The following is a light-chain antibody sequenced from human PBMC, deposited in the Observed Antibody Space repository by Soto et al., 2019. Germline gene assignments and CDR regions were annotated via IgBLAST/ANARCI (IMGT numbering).Light chain of an antibody. CDR2: DNN. CDR1: SSNIGNNY. CDR3: GTWDTSLSAGV. V-gene: IGLV1-51*01. J-gene: IGLJ2*01. Sequence: QSVLTQPPSVSAAPGQKVTISCSGSSSNIGNNYISWYQQLPGTAPKLLIYDNNKRPSGIPDRFSDSKSGTSATLDITGLQTGDEADYYCGTWDTSLSAGVFGGGTKLTVL.